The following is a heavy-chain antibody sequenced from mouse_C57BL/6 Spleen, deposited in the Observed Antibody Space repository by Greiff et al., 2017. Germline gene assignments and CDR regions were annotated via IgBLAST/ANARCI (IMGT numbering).Heavy chain of an antibody. D-gene: IGHD1-1*01. CDR2: ICSGGST. CDR1: GFSFTSYG. V-gene: IGHV2-4*01. CDR3: AKTYSGSSWAMDY. J-gene: IGHJ4*01. Sequence: QVQLQQSGPGLVKPSQCLSITCTVSGFSFTSYGVNWVRQPPGKGLEWLGVICSGGSTDNNAAFISRLSISKDNSKSQVFFKMNSLQADATAISYCAKTYSGSSWAMDYWGQGTSVTVSS.